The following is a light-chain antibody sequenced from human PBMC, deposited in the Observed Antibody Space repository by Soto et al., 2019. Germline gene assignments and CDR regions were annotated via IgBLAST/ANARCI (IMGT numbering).Light chain of an antibody. J-gene: IGKJ4*01. V-gene: IGKV1-39*01. CDR2: AAS. CDR1: QSISSY. Sequence: DIQMTQSPSSVSASVGDRVTITCRASQSISSYLNWYQQKPGKAANLLIYAASSLQREVPSRFSGSGSGTDFSLTIRRLQPEGVASYYCRLSYSTPPLTFARGTQVEIK. CDR3: RLSYSTPPLT.